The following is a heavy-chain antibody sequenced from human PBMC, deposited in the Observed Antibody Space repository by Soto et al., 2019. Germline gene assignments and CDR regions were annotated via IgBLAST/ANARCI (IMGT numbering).Heavy chain of an antibody. V-gene: IGHV4-39*01. D-gene: IGHD3-10*01. CDR3: AGRGSGSYSDY. CDR1: GGSISSSSYY. Sequence: SGTLSLTCTASGGSISSSSYYWGRIRQPPGKGLEWIGSIYYSGGTYYNPSLKSLVTISVDTSKNQFSLKLSSVTAAVTAVYYCAGRGSGSYSDYWGQGTPVTVSS. J-gene: IGHJ4*02. CDR2: IYYSGGT.